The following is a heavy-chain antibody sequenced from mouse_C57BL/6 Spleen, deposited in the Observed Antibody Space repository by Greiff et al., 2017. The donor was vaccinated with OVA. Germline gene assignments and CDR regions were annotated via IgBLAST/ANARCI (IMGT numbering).Heavy chain of an antibody. J-gene: IGHJ1*03. CDR3: ARVAYYYGSSYGYFDV. CDR1: GYTFTSYW. D-gene: IGHD1-1*01. CDR2: IDTSDSYT. Sequence: QVQLQQPGAELVMPGASVKLSCKASGYTFTSYWMHWVKQRPGQGLEWIGEIDTSDSYTNYNQKFKGKSTLTVDKSSSTAYMQLSSLTSEDSAVYDWARVAYYYGSSYGYFDVWGTGTTVTVSS. V-gene: IGHV1-69*01.